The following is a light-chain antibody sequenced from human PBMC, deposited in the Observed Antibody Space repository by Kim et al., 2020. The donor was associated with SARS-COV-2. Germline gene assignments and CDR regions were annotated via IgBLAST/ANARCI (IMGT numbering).Light chain of an antibody. J-gene: IGLJ1*01. V-gene: IGLV2-14*03. Sequence: GQSVTISCDGTSSDVGAYNYVSWYQQHPGKAPKLMIYDVTNRPSGVSNRFSGSKSGNTASLSISGLQAEDEADYYCSSYSSSSPHVFGTGTKVTVL. CDR1: SSDVGAYNY. CDR3: SSYSSSSPHV. CDR2: DVT.